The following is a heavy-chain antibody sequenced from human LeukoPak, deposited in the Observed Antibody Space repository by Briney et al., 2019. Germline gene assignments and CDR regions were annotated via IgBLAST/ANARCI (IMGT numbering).Heavy chain of an antibody. D-gene: IGHD3-10*01. CDR1: GFTFSFYS. CDR2: ISSSSNYI. Sequence: TGGSLRLSCAASGFTFSFYSMNWVRQAPGKGLEWISSISSSSNYIYYADSVKGRFTISRDNAKNSLYLQMNSLRADYTAMYYCARDLHGESCTTPNCSWGQGTLVTVSS. J-gene: IGHJ4*02. V-gene: IGHV3-21*01. CDR3: ARDLHGESCTTPNCS.